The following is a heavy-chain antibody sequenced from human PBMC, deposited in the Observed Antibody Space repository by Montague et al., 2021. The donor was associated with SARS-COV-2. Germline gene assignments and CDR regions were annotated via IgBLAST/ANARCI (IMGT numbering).Heavy chain of an antibody. D-gene: IGHD2-21*02. CDR2: TYYRSKWYN. V-gene: IGHV6-1*01. CDR3: ARAYCGGDCYFYWYFDL. Sequence: CAISGDSVSSNIATWNWIMQSPSRGLEWLGRTYYRSKWYNDYAVSVKSRVIINPDTSNNRISLQLNSVTPEDTAVYCCARAYCGGDCYFYWYFDLWGRGTLVTVSS. J-gene: IGHJ2*01. CDR1: GDSVSSNIAT.